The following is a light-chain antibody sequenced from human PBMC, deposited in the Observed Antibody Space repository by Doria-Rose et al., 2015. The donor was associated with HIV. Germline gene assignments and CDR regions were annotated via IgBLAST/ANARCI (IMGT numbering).Light chain of an antibody. CDR1: QDIGSS. Sequence: QSPSSLPASVGDRVTITCRASQDIGSSLAWYRQRPGKAPKLLIYAASNLQSGVPSRFSGSGSGTDFTLTISSLQPEDVATYYCQNYNIAPLTFGQGTRLEI. CDR3: QNYNIAPLT. J-gene: IGKJ5*01. CDR2: AAS. V-gene: IGKV1-27*01.